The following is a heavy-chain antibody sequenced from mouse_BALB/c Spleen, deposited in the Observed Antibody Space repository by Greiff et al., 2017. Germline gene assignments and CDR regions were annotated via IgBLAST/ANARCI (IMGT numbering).Heavy chain of an antibody. D-gene: IGHD2-1*01. Sequence: EVMLVESGGGLVKLGGSLKLSCAASGFTFSSYYMSWVRQTPEKRLELVAAINSNGGSTYYPDTVKGRFTISRDNAKNTLYLQMSSLKSEDTALYYCARGGIYTNYAMDYWGQGTSVTVSS. CDR1: GFTFSSYY. CDR3: ARGGIYTNYAMDY. V-gene: IGHV5-6-2*01. CDR2: INSNGGST. J-gene: IGHJ4*01.